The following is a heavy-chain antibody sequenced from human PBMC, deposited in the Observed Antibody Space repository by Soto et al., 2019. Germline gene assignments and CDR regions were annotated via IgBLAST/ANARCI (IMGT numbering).Heavy chain of an antibody. CDR3: ARLRYFDWLFSAYGMDV. V-gene: IGHV4-39*01. J-gene: IGHJ6*02. Sequence: PSETLSLTCTVSGGSISSSSYYWGWIRQPPGKGLEWIGSIYYSGSTYYNPSLKSRVTISVDTSKNQFSLKLSSVTAADTAVYYCARLRYFDWLFSAYGMDVWGQGTTVT. D-gene: IGHD3-9*01. CDR2: IYYSGST. CDR1: GGSISSSSYY.